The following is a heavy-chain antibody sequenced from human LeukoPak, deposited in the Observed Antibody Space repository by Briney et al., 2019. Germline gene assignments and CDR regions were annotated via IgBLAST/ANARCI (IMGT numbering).Heavy chain of an antibody. CDR3: ARGDNDYGDYEYFQH. Sequence: SQTLSLTCTVSGGSISSSYWSWIRQPPGKGLEWIGYIYYSGSTNYNPSLKSRVTISVDTSKNQFSLKLSSVSAADTAVYYCARGDNDYGDYEYFQHWGQGTLVTVSS. J-gene: IGHJ1*01. CDR2: IYYSGST. CDR1: GGSISSSY. V-gene: IGHV4-59*01. D-gene: IGHD4-17*01.